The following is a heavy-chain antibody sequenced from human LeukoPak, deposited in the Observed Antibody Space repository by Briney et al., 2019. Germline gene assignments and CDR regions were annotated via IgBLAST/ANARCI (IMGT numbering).Heavy chain of an antibody. CDR3: GRNRAPSY. CDR2: IKEDGSEK. CDR1: GFTFSSYW. Sequence: GGSLRLSCAASGFTFSSYWMTWVRQAPGKGLEGVANIKEDGSEKYYVDSVKGRFTISKDNTKNSLYLQMNSLRAEDTAVYYCGRNRAPSYWGQGTLVTVSS. V-gene: IGHV3-7*03. J-gene: IGHJ4*02. D-gene: IGHD2/OR15-2a*01.